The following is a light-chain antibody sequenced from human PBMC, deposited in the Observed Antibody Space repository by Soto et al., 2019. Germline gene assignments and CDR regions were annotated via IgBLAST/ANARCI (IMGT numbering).Light chain of an antibody. CDR3: QQYGSSPNT. J-gene: IGKJ4*01. Sequence: EIVLTQSPATLSLSPGERATLSCRASQSISTYLAWYQQKPGQAPRLLIYDASNRATGIPARFSGSGSGTDFTLTISSLEPEDFAVYYCQQYGSSPNTFGGGTKVEIK. V-gene: IGKV3-11*01. CDR1: QSISTY. CDR2: DAS.